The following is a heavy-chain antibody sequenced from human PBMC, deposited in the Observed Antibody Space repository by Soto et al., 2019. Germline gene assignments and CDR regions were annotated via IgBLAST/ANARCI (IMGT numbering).Heavy chain of an antibody. CDR3: ASSGYSSRGAFDI. D-gene: IGHD6-13*01. J-gene: IGHJ3*02. Sequence: QVQLQESGPGRVKPSETLSLTCTVSGGSISSYYWSWIRQPPGKGLEWIGYIYYSGSTNYNPSLKSRVTISVDTSKNQFSLKLSSVTAADTAVYYCASSGYSSRGAFDIWGQGTMVTVSS. CDR1: GGSISSYY. V-gene: IGHV4-59*08. CDR2: IYYSGST.